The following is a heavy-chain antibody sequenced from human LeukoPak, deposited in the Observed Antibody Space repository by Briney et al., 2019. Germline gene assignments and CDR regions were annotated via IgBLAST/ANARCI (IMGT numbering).Heavy chain of an antibody. J-gene: IGHJ4*02. Sequence: GGSLRLSCAASGFPFSSYAMSWVRQAPGKGLEWVSAISGSGGSTYYADSVKGRFTISRDNSKNTLYLQMNSLRAEDTAVYYCAKTYYDILTGYYHPLYYFDYWGQGTLVTVSS. V-gene: IGHV3-23*01. CDR1: GFPFSSYA. CDR2: ISGSGGST. CDR3: AKTYYDILTGYYHPLYYFDY. D-gene: IGHD3-9*01.